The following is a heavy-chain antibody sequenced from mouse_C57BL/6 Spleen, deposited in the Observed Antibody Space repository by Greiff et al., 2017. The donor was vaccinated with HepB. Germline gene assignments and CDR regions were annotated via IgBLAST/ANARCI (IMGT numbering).Heavy chain of an antibody. CDR1: GFTFSSYG. CDR3: ARQNGNYLDY. CDR2: ISSGGSYT. D-gene: IGHD2-1*01. V-gene: IGHV5-6*02. Sequence: DVKLVESGGDLVKPGGSLKLSCAASGFTFSSYGMSWVRQTPDKRLEWVATISSGGSYTYYPDSVKGRFTISRDNAKNTLYLQMSSLKSEDTAMYYCARQNGNYLDYWGQGTILTVSS. J-gene: IGHJ2*01.